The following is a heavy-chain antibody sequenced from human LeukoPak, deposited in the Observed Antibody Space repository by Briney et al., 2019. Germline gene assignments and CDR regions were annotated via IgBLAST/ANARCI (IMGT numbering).Heavy chain of an antibody. CDR2: IYTSGSP. V-gene: IGHV4-4*07. CDR3: ARGSEQWLTYFDY. J-gene: IGHJ4*02. D-gene: IGHD6-19*01. Sequence: SETLSLTCTVSGGSISSNSWSWIRQPAGKGLEWIGQIYTSGSPNYNPSLRSRVTMSVDTSKNQISLRLTSLTAADTAVYYCARGSEQWLTYFDYWGQGTLVTVSS. CDR1: GGSISSNS.